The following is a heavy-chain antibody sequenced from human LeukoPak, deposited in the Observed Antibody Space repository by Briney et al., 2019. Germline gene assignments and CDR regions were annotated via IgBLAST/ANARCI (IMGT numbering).Heavy chain of an antibody. CDR2: IWYDGSNK. J-gene: IGHJ4*02. V-gene: IGHV3-33*01. CDR3: AREPRLEWVSYYFDY. CDR1: GFTFSSYG. D-gene: IGHD1-1*01. Sequence: GGSLRLSCAASGFTFSSYGMHWVRQAPGKGLEWVAVIWYDGSNKYYADSVKGRFTISRDNSKNTLYPQMNSLRAEDTAVYYCAREPRLEWVSYYFDYWGQGTLVTVSS.